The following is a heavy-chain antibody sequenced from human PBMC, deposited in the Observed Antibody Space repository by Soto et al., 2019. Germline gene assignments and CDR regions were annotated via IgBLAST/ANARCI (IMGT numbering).Heavy chain of an antibody. CDR3: AVDILATGSY. Sequence: EVQVVESGGGLVQPGGSLRLSCAVSGFTFSDHYMDWFRQAPGKGLEWIGRTRNKRKSYSTEYAASVEGRFSISRDDSNNSLYLQMSSLQTEDTAVYYCAVDILATGSYWGQGTLFTVSS. CDR1: GFTFSDHY. D-gene: IGHD5-12*01. J-gene: IGHJ4*02. CDR2: TRNKRKSYST. V-gene: IGHV3-72*01.